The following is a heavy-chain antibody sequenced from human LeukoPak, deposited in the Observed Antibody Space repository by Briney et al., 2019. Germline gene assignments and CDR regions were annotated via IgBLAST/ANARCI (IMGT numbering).Heavy chain of an antibody. CDR1: GFTFSTYS. V-gene: IGHV3-21*01. D-gene: IGHD3-22*01. J-gene: IGHJ4*02. CDR2: ISTSSSYI. Sequence: GGSLRLSCAASGFTFSTYSMNWVRQAPGKGLEWVSFISTSSSYIYYADSVKGRFTISRDNSKNSLYLQMNSLRAEDTAVYYCARDDSLTYYYDTSGYYSWGQGTLVTVSS. CDR3: ARDDSLTYYYDTSGYYS.